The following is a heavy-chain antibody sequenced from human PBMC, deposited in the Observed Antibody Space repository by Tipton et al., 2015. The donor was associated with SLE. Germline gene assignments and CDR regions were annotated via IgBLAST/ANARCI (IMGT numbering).Heavy chain of an antibody. D-gene: IGHD6-6*01. CDR3: ARRLYSSSSDAFDI. CDR2: IYYTGSS. Sequence: LRLSCTVSGGSISGYYWSWLRQSPGKGLEWIGTIYYTGSSVYNPSLNGRVTISVDPSKNQFSLKLTSVTAADTAVYYSARRLYSSSSDAFDIWGQGTVVTVSS. CDR1: GGSISGYY. V-gene: IGHV4-59*01. J-gene: IGHJ3*02.